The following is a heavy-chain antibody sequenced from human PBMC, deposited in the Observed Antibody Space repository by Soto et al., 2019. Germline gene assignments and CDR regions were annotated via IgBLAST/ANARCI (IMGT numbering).Heavy chain of an antibody. D-gene: IGHD1-20*01. CDR1: GFTFSDYA. J-gene: IGHJ5*02. V-gene: IGHV3-23*01. Sequence: DVQLLESGGGLVQPGGSLRLSCAASGFTFSDYAMNWGRQAPGKGQEWVSSIGGTGGDTYYADSVKGRFTVSRDNSKNILYLQMNSLRAEDTAIYYCARDAVPYNGRWDWFDPWGQGTLVIVSS. CDR2: IGGTGGDT. CDR3: ARDAVPYNGRWDWFDP.